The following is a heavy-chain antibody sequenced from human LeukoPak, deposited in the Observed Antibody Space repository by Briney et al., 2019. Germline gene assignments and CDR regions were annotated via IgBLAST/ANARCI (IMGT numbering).Heavy chain of an antibody. CDR2: INWSGGTT. V-gene: IGHV3-20*04. CDR1: GFIFGDYG. J-gene: IGHJ4*02. Sequence: PGGSLRLSCAASGFIFGDYGMSWVRQAPGKGLEWVSGINWSGGTTGYADSVRGRFTMSRDNAKNSLYLQMNSLRAEDTALYYCARDMSRKGFDYWAQGTLVTVSS. CDR3: ARDMSRKGFDY.